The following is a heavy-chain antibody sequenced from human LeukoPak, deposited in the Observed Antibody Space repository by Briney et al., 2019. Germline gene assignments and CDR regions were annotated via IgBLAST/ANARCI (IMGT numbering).Heavy chain of an antibody. CDR2: ISGSGSPI. V-gene: IGHV3-48*03. J-gene: IGHJ4*02. CDR1: ESTFSSYE. CDR3: ARGVVRFDY. D-gene: IGHD4-23*01. Sequence: GGSLRLSCVTSESTFSSYEMNWVRQAPGKGLEWVSYISGSGSPIFYADSVKGRFTISRDNAQNSLYLQMNSLRADDTAVYYCARGVVRFDYWGQGTLVTVSS.